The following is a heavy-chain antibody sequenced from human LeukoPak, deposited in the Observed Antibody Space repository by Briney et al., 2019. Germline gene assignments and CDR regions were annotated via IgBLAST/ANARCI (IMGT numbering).Heavy chain of an antibody. CDR1: GGSISSSSYY. D-gene: IGHD1-26*01. V-gene: IGHV4-39*07. J-gene: IGHJ4*02. Sequence: SETLSLTCTVSGGSISSSSYYWGWIRQPPGKGLEWIGSIYYSGSTYYNPSLKSRVTISVDTSKNQFSLKLSSVTAADTAVYYCARATSGSYWRRYYFDYWGQGTLVTVSS. CDR2: IYYSGST. CDR3: ARATSGSYWRRYYFDY.